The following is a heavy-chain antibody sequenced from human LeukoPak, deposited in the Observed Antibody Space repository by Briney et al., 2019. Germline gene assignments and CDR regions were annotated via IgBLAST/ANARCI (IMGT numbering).Heavy chain of an antibody. CDR2: IYYSGST. J-gene: IGHJ6*03. CDR3: PSRATRGYYYYYYMDV. CDR1: GGSISSSSYY. V-gene: IGHV4-39*01. D-gene: IGHD2-15*01. Sequence: SETLSLTXTVSGGSISSSSYYWGWIRQPPGKGLEWIGSIYYSGSTYYNPSLKSRVTISVDTSKNQFSLKLSSVTAADTAVYYCPSRATRGYYYYYYMDVWGKGTTVTVSS.